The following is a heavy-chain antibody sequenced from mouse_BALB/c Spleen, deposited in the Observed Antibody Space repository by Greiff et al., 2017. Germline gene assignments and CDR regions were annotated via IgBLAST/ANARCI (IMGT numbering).Heavy chain of an antibody. V-gene: IGHV1-9*01. CDR1: GYTFSSYW. Sequence: VQLQQSGAELMKPGASVKISCKATGYTFSSYWIEWVKQRPGHGLEWIGEILPGSGSTNYNEKFKGMTTFTADTSSNTAYMQISSLTSEDSAVYYCARHYYRYDGFDDWGQGTTLTVSS. J-gene: IGHJ2*01. CDR3: ARHYYRYDGFDD. CDR2: ILPGSGST. D-gene: IGHD2-14*01.